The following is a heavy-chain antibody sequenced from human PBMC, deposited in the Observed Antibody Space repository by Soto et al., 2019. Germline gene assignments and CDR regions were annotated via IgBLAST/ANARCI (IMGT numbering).Heavy chain of an antibody. D-gene: IGHD6-13*01. CDR3: ARDRRGRADGFIYYYGMEV. J-gene: IGHJ6*02. Sequence: QVQLQESGPGLMKPSGTLSLICSVSGESVGRGTNYWSWVRPAPGWGLEWMGYIFDAATAIYNPSFESRVSISLDAAKNQVSLKLTSVTAADTAIYYCARDRRGRADGFIYYYGMEVWGQGTSVTVSS. CDR1: GESVGRGTNY. V-gene: IGHV4-61*01. CDR2: IFDAATA.